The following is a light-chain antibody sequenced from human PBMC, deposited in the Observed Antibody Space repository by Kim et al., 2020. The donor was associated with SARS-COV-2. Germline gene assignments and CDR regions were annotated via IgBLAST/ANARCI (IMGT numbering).Light chain of an antibody. V-gene: IGKV1-33*01. CDR2: DAT. CDR1: QDIRNY. Sequence: LYGSVEDRITITCQASQDIRNYLNWYQHKSGKAPKLLIYDATTLETGVPSRFSGSGSRTHFTFTITSLQPEDVATYYCHQYDDLIFGGGTKVDIK. J-gene: IGKJ4*01. CDR3: HQYDDLI.